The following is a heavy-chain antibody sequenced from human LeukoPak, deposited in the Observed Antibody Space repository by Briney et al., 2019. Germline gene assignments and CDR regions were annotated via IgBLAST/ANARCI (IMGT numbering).Heavy chain of an antibody. Sequence: ASVKVSCKASGYSFTNYGVTWVRQAPGQALEWMGWISTYNGNTNSAQKFQGRITMTTDSSTSTAFMELRSLRSDDTAMYYCVREIGRPSRTYFDYWGHGTLVTVSS. V-gene: IGHV1-18*01. J-gene: IGHJ4*01. CDR1: GYSFTNYG. CDR3: VREIGRPSRTYFDY. CDR2: ISTYNGNT. D-gene: IGHD1-1*01.